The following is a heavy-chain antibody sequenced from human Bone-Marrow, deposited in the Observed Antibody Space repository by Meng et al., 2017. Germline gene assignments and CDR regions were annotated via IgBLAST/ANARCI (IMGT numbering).Heavy chain of an antibody. V-gene: IGHV4-34*01. CDR3: ARGPTTMAHDFDY. Sequence: QVQLQQWGAGMLKPSGTLSLPCVVSGGSFSDYYWSLIRQPPGKGLEWIGEINHSGSTNYNPSLESRATISVDTSQNNLSLKLSSVTAADSAVYYCARGPTTMAHDFDYWGQGTLVTVSS. CDR2: INHSGST. J-gene: IGHJ4*02. CDR1: GGSFSDYY. D-gene: IGHD4-11*01.